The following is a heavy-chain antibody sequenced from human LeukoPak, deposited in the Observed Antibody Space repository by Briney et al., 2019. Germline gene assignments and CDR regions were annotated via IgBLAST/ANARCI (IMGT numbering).Heavy chain of an antibody. J-gene: IGHJ4*02. Sequence: SQTLSLTCTVYGGSISSGSCYWRWIRQPAGKGLEWIGRIYTSGSTNYNPTPKSRVTISVDTSKNQLSLKLSSVTAADMAMYSCAGEGRYCSSTSCSLFDYWCEGTLITVSA. CDR2: IYTSGST. CDR1: GGSISSGSCY. D-gene: IGHD2-2*01. CDR3: AGEGRYCSSTSCSLFDY. V-gene: IGHV4-61*02.